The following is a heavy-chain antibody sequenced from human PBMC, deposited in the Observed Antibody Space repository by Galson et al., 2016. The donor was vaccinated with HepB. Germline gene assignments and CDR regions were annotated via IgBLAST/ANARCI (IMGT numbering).Heavy chain of an antibody. J-gene: IGHJ6*02. V-gene: IGHV3-30*18. Sequence: SLRLSCAASGLNFSTSGFHWVRQAPGKGLEWVTVISYDGSKKYFADSVKGRFSISRGNSKNTLYLQMDSLRAEDTAVYYCAKDRKNFNGDSIYGMDVWGQGTTVTVSS. CDR3: AKDRKNFNGDSIYGMDV. D-gene: IGHD4-17*01. CDR2: ISYDGSKK. CDR1: GLNFSTSG.